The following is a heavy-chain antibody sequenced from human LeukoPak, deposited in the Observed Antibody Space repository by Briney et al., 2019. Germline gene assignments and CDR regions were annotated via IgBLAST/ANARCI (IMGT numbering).Heavy chain of an antibody. D-gene: IGHD4-17*01. V-gene: IGHV3-53*04. Sequence: GGSLRLSCAASGFTVSSNYMSWVRQAPGKGLEWVSVIYSGGSTYYADSVKGRFTISRHNSKNTLYLQMNSLRAEDTAVYYCARAGYGDRYTIDYWGQGTLVTVSS. J-gene: IGHJ4*02. CDR3: ARAGYGDRYTIDY. CDR2: IYSGGST. CDR1: GFTVSSNY.